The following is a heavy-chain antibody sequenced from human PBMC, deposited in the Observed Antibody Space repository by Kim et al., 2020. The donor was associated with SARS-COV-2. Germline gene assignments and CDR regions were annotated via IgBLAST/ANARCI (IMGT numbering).Heavy chain of an antibody. V-gene: IGHV3-21*01. CDR2: ISSSSSYI. J-gene: IGHJ6*02. CDR3: ARDRAHQSWLLLAEGLHYYYGMDV. D-gene: IGHD3-9*01. CDR1: GFTFSSYS. Sequence: GGSLRLSCAASGFTFSSYSMNWVRQAPGKGLEWVSSISSSSSYIYYADSVKGRFTISRDNAKNSLYLQMNSLRAEDTAVYYCARDRAHQSWLLLAEGLHYYYGMDVWGQGTTVTVSS.